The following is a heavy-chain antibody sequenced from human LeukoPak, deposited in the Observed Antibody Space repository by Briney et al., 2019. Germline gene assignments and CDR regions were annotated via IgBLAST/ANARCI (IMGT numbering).Heavy chain of an antibody. CDR1: GFTFSSYD. V-gene: IGHV3-13*01. J-gene: IGHJ4*02. CDR3: ARDRALYDSRRGYYYTEDDY. D-gene: IGHD3-22*01. CDR2: IGTAGDT. Sequence: GGSLRLSCAASGFTFSSYDMHWVRQPTGKGLEWVSRIGTAGDTNYAGSVKGRFTISRENAKKSFYLQMNSLRAGDTAVYYCARDRALYDSRRGYYYTEDDYWGQGTLVTVSS.